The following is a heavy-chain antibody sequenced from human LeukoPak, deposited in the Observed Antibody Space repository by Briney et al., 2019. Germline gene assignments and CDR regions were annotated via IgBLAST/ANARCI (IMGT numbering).Heavy chain of an antibody. D-gene: IGHD3-16*02. Sequence: KTSETLSLTCTVSGGSISSSSYYWGWIRQPPGKGLEWIGSIYYSGSTYYNPSLKSRVTISVDTSKNQFSLKLSSVTAADTAVYYCARDVNDYVWGSYRLDPPSSYYMDVWGKGTTVTVSS. CDR3: ARDVNDYVWGSYRLDPPSSYYMDV. CDR1: GGSISSSSYY. V-gene: IGHV4-39*07. J-gene: IGHJ6*03. CDR2: IYYSGST.